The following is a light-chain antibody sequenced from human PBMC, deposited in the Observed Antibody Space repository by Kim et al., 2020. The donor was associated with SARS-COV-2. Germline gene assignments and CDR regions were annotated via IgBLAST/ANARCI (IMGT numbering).Light chain of an antibody. Sequence: NFMLTQPHSVSESPGNTVTISCTRSSGSIASNYVQWYRLRPGSSPTTLIYEDRRRPSGVPDRFSCSIDTSSYSASLPISGLRTEDEADYYFHSYDTTMLVFGGGPKLTFL. J-gene: IGLJ3*02. CDR2: EDR. CDR3: HSYDTTMLV. V-gene: IGLV6-57*01. CDR1: SGSIASNY.